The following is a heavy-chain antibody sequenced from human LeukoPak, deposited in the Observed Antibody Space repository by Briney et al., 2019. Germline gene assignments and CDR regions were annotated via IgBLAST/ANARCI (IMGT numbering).Heavy chain of an antibody. Sequence: GTSLRLSCAASGFTFRLYGIHWVRQAPGKGLEWVAIVSFDGKVKYYADSVKGRFTISRDNSQNTLYLQMNSLRPEDTAVYYCAKDYDTTGSIPGNWGQGTLVTVSS. J-gene: IGHJ4*02. CDR1: GFTFRLYG. CDR2: VSFDGKVK. CDR3: AKDYDTTGSIPGN. V-gene: IGHV3-30*18. D-gene: IGHD3-22*01.